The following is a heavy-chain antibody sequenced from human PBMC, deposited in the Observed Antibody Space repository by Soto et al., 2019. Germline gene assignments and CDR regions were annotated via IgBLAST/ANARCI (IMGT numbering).Heavy chain of an antibody. V-gene: IGHV3-48*03. Sequence: EVQLVESGGGLVQPGGSLRLSCAASGFTFSSYEMNWVRQAPGKGLVWVSYISSSGSTIYYADSVKGRFTISRDNAKNSLYLQMNSLRAEDTAVYYCARQGYYDSSGWFDPWGQGTLVTVSS. CDR2: ISSSGSTI. D-gene: IGHD3-22*01. CDR1: GFTFSSYE. CDR3: ARQGYYDSSGWFDP. J-gene: IGHJ5*02.